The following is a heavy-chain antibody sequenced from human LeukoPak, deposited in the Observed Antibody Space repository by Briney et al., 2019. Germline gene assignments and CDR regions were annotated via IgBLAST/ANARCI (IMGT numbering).Heavy chain of an antibody. Sequence: GGSLRLSCAASGFTFSDYYMSWIRQAPGKGLEWVSYISSSGSTTYYADSVKGRFTISRDNAKNSLYLQMNSLRAEDTAVYYCARAKGYYDLWSDFQYWGQGTLVTVSS. V-gene: IGHV3-11*04. CDR2: ISSSGSTT. CDR1: GFTFSDYY. CDR3: ARAKGYYDLWSDFQY. D-gene: IGHD3-3*01. J-gene: IGHJ1*01.